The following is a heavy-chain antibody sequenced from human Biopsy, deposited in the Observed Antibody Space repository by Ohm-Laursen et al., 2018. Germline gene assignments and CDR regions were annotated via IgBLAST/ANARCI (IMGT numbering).Heavy chain of an antibody. CDR1: GGTLITYA. CDR3: ASLEDRTFDK. J-gene: IGHJ4*02. CDR2: IIPILHVP. Sequence: SVKVSCKASGGTLITYAISWVRQAPGQGLEWMGRIIPILHVPTYAQSFQGRVTISADKSTSTAYMELSGLRSKDTAVYYCASLEDRTFDKWGQGTLVTVSS. V-gene: IGHV1-69*04.